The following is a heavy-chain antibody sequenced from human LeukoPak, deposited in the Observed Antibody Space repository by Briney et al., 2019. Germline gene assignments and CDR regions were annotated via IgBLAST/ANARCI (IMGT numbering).Heavy chain of an antibody. D-gene: IGHD3-10*01. CDR1: SGSLSGYY. CDR3: ARVGNYYGSGSYYNVFDY. V-gene: IGHV4-59*01. J-gene: IGHJ4*02. CDR2: IYYSGST. Sequence: KPSETLSLTCTVSSGSLSGYYWSWIRQTPGKGLEWIGYIYYSGSTNYNSSLKSRVTISVDTSKNQFSLKLSSVTAADTAVYYCARVGNYYGSGSYYNVFDYWGQGTLVTVSS.